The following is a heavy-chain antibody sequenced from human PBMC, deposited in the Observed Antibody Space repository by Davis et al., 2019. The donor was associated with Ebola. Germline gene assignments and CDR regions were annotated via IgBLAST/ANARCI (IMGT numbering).Heavy chain of an antibody. V-gene: IGHV1-3*01. CDR1: GYTFTSYA. Sequence: AASVKVSCKASGYTFTSYAMHWVRQAPGQRLEWMGWINAGNGNTKYSQKFQGRVTMTRDTSTSTVYMELSSLRSEDTAVYYCAREAVVVVAATAYYYYGMDVWGKGTTVTVSS. D-gene: IGHD2-15*01. CDR3: AREAVVVVAATAYYYYGMDV. CDR2: INAGNGNT. J-gene: IGHJ6*04.